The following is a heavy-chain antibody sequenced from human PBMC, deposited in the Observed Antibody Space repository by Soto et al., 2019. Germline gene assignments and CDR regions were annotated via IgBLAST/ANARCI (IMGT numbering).Heavy chain of an antibody. CDR1: GFTFSSHW. CDR2: INSDGSST. J-gene: IGHJ3*02. Sequence: PGGSLRLSCAASGFTFSSHWMHWVRQAPGKGPVWVSRINSDGSSTSYADSVKGRFTISRDNAKNTLYLQMNSLRVEDTAVYYCARDGYSGRIDAFDIWGQGTMVTVSS. V-gene: IGHV3-74*01. D-gene: IGHD5-12*01. CDR3: ARDGYSGRIDAFDI.